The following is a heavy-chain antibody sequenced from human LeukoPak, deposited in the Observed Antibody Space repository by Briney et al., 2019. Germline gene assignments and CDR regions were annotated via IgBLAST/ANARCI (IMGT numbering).Heavy chain of an antibody. D-gene: IGHD3-9*01. Sequence: PSQTLSLTCSVSGGSISSGDYFWTWIRQPPGKGLEWIGYIYYSGSTNYNPSLKSRVTISVDTSKNQFSLKLSSVTAADTAVYYCASRALTGYYSYWGQGTLVTVSS. CDR3: ASRALTGYYSY. CDR1: GGSISSGDYF. J-gene: IGHJ4*02. CDR2: IYYSGST. V-gene: IGHV4-61*08.